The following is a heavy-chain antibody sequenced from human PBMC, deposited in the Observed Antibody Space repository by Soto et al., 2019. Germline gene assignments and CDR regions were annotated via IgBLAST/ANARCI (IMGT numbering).Heavy chain of an antibody. Sequence: PGGSLRLSCAASGFTFDDYAMHWVRQAPGKGLEWVSGISWNSGSIGYADSVKGRFTISRDNAKNSLYLQMNSLRAEDTALYYCAKDIIPRAYCSSTSCPDLWSYFDYWGQGTLVTVSS. V-gene: IGHV3-9*01. CDR1: GFTFDDYA. CDR3: AKDIIPRAYCSSTSCPDLWSYFDY. CDR2: ISWNSGSI. D-gene: IGHD2-2*01. J-gene: IGHJ4*02.